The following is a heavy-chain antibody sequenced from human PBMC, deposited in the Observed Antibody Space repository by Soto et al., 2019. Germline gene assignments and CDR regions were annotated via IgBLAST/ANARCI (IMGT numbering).Heavy chain of an antibody. D-gene: IGHD3-3*01. J-gene: IGHJ6*02. V-gene: IGHV3-30-3*01. CDR3: ARDGGITIFGVVTHYYYGMDV. CDR1: GFTFSSYA. Sequence: GGSLRLSFAASGFTFSSYAMPWVRQAPGKGLEWVAVISYDGSKKKYAESVKGRITISKDNSKNKLYLQMNSLRAEDTAVYYFARDGGITIFGVVTHYYYGMDVWGQGTTVTVSS. CDR2: ISYDGSKK.